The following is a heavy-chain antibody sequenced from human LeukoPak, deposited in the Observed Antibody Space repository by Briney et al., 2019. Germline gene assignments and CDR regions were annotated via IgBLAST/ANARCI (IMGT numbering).Heavy chain of an antibody. V-gene: IGHV4-38-2*01. CDR2: IYHSGST. Sequence: SETLSLTCAVSGYSISSGYYWGWIRQPPGKGLEWIGSIYHSGSTYYNPSLKSRVTISVDTSKNQFSLKLSSVTAADTAVYYCAKGYFDYWGQGTLVTVSS. CDR1: GYSISSGYY. J-gene: IGHJ4*02. CDR3: AKGYFDY.